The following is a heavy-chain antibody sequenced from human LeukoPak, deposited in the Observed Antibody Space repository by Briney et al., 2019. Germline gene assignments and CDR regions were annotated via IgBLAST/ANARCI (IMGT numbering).Heavy chain of an antibody. V-gene: IGHV4-34*01. CDR1: GGSFSGYY. Sequence: PSETPSLTCAVYGGSFSGYYWSWIRQPPGKGLEWIGEINHSGSTNYNPSLMSRVTISVDTSKNQFSLKLSSVTAADTAVYYCASSYGDFDYWGQGTLVTVSS. J-gene: IGHJ4*02. CDR3: ASSYGDFDY. D-gene: IGHD5-18*01. CDR2: INHSGST.